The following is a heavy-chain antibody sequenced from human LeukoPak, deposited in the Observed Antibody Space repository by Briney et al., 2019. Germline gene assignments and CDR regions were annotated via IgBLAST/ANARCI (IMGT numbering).Heavy chain of an antibody. Sequence: GGSLRLSCAASGFTFSSYEMNWVRRAPGKGLEWVSYISRSGITISYADSVKGRFTISRDNAKNSLYLQMNSLRAEDTAVYFCARDASPAAYNGNWFDPWGQGTLVTVSS. J-gene: IGHJ5*02. D-gene: IGHD3-10*01. CDR2: ISRSGITI. V-gene: IGHV3-48*03. CDR3: ARDASPAAYNGNWFDP. CDR1: GFTFSSYE.